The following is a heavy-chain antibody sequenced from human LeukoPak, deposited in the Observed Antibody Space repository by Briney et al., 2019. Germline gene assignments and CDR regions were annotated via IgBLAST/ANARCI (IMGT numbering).Heavy chain of an antibody. D-gene: IGHD5-18*01. J-gene: IGHJ4*02. CDR3: ARDFSGNNDY. Sequence: GGSLRLSCAASGFIFNNYAMSWVRQAPGKGLEWVSYISSSGSTIYYADSVKGRFTISRDNAKNSLYLQMNSLRAEDTAVYYCARDFSGNNDYWGQGTLVTVSS. CDR2: ISSSGSTI. V-gene: IGHV3-11*01. CDR1: GFIFNNYA.